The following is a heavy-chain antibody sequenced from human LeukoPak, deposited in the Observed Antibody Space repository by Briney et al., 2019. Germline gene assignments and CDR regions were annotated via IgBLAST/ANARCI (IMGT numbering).Heavy chain of an antibody. V-gene: IGHV1-3*01. D-gene: IGHD2-15*01. CDR1: GGTFSSYA. J-gene: IGHJ5*02. CDR3: ARSSGGGPLGGAWFDP. Sequence: ASVKVSCKASGGTFSSYAMHWVRQAPGQRLEWMGWINAGNGNTKYSQKFQGRVTITRDTSASTAYMELSSLRSEDTAVYYCARSSGGGPLGGAWFDPGAQGPLATVS. CDR2: INAGNGNT.